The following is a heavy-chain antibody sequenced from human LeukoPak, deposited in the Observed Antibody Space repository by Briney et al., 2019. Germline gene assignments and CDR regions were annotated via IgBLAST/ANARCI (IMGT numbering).Heavy chain of an antibody. CDR3: ARDGGGGWYEY. CDR2: ISNDGSNK. D-gene: IGHD6-19*01. Sequence: GGSLRLSCAVSGFTFRSHTMHGVRQSPGKGLGWVAVISNDGSNKYHADAVKGRLIISRDNAKNTLYLHMNSRRVEDTAVYYCARDGGGGWYEYWGQGTLVTVSS. V-gene: IGHV3-30-3*01. CDR1: GFTFRSHT. J-gene: IGHJ4*02.